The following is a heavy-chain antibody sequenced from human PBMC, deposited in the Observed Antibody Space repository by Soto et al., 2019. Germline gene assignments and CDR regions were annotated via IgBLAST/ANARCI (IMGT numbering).Heavy chain of an antibody. D-gene: IGHD6-6*01. CDR2: IYHSGST. Sequence: QVQLQESGPGLVKPSQTLSLTCTVSGGSISSGDYYWSGIRQPPGKGLEWIGYIYHSGSTYYNPSLKSRVTISVDTSKNQFSLKLSSLTAADTAVYYCARERPDGARLVPWGQGTLVTVSS. CDR1: GGSISSGDYY. V-gene: IGHV4-30-4*01. CDR3: ARERPDGARLVP. J-gene: IGHJ5*02.